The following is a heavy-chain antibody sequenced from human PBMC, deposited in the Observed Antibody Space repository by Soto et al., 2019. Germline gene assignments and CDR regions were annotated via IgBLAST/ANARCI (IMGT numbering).Heavy chain of an antibody. Sequence: QAQLVQSGAEVKKPGASVKVSCEASGYTFTSYDMHWVRQAPGQGLEWMGWINPNSGDTKYAQKFRGRVTMTRDTSITTAYMEVKMLTSDDPAVYYCARQLAYCGGDCFTEPVDYWGQGTLVTVSS. CDR2: INPNSGDT. D-gene: IGHD2-21*02. CDR3: ARQLAYCGGDCFTEPVDY. CDR1: GYTFTSYD. J-gene: IGHJ4*02. V-gene: IGHV1-2*02.